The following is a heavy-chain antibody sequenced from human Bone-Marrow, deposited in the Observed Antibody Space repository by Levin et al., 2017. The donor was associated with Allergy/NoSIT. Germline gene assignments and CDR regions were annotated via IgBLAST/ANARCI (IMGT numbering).Heavy chain of an antibody. Sequence: GGSLRLSSTASGFTFSSYWMHWVRQAPGKGLVWVSRIKSDGSSTSYADSVKGRFTISRDNAKNTLYLQMNSLRAEDTAVYYCARPALWFGDNWFDPWGQGTLVTVSS. D-gene: IGHD3-10*01. V-gene: IGHV3-74*01. CDR1: GFTFSSYW. CDR3: ARPALWFGDNWFDP. J-gene: IGHJ5*02. CDR2: IKSDGSST.